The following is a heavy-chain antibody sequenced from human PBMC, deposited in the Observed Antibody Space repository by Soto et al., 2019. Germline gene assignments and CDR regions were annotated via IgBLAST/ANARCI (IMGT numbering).Heavy chain of an antibody. V-gene: IGHV4-31*03. CDR2: IYYSGST. Sequence: SETLCLTCSVSGGSISSSGCYWSWIRQHPGKGLEWIGYIYYSGSTYYNPSLKSRVTISVDTSKNQFSLKLSSVTAADTAVYYCARSVFPWGQGTLVTVSS. CDR3: ARSVFP. J-gene: IGHJ5*02. CDR1: GGSISSSGCY.